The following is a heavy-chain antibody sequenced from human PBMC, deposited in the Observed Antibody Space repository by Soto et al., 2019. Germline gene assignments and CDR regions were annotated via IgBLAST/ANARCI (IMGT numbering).Heavy chain of an antibody. CDR2: ISYDGSNK. CDR1: GFTFSSYA. V-gene: IGHV3-30-3*01. J-gene: IGHJ4*02. D-gene: IGHD6-13*01. CDR3: ARGSSWYSTKAAVDGDY. Sequence: QVQLVESGGGVVQPGRSLRLSCAASGFTFSSYAMHWVRQAPGKGLEWVAVISYDGSNKYYADSVKGRFTISRDNSKNTLYLQMNSLRAEDTAVYYCARGSSWYSTKAAVDGDYWGQGTLVTVSS.